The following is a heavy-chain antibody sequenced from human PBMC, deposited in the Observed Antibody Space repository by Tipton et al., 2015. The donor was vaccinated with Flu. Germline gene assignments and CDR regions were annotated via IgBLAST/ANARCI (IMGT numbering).Heavy chain of an antibody. Sequence: VQLVQSGGGLVQPGGSLRLSCAASGFILSNFEMNWVRQAPGKGLEWVSYISDVGSGSSTYYADSVQGRFTISRDSAKNSLYLQMNSLRADDTALYYCAREGLRREVYDGFDMWGQGTVVTVSS. CDR2: ISDVGSGSST. V-gene: IGHV3-48*03. CDR1: GFILSNFE. CDR3: AREGLRREVYDGFDM. J-gene: IGHJ3*02.